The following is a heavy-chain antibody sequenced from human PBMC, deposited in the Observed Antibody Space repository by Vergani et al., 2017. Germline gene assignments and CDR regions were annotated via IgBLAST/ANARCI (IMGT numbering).Heavy chain of an antibody. CDR1: GYTFTSYD. CDR2: MNPNSGNT. Sequence: QVQLVRSGAEVKKPGASVKVSCKASGYTFTSYDINGVRQATGQGLEWMGWMNPNSGNTGYAQKFQGRVNMTRNTSISTAYMELSSLRSEDTAVYYCARGRRAAAGILIGYYYYMDVWGKGP. V-gene: IGHV1-8*01. CDR3: ARGRRAAAGILIGYYYYMDV. D-gene: IGHD6-13*01. J-gene: IGHJ6*03.